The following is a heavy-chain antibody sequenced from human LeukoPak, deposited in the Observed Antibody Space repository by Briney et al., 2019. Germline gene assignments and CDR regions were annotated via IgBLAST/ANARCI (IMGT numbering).Heavy chain of an antibody. CDR3: ARAWGLRPLDY. D-gene: IGHD1-26*01. J-gene: IGHJ4*02. Sequence: PSETLSLTCTVSGGSLSSGSYYWSWIRQPPGKGLEWIGYIYYSGSTNYNPSLKSRVTISVDTSKNQFSLKLSSVTAADTAVYYCARAWGLRPLDYWGQGTLVTVSS. CDR1: GGSLSSGSYY. V-gene: IGHV4-61*01. CDR2: IYYSGST.